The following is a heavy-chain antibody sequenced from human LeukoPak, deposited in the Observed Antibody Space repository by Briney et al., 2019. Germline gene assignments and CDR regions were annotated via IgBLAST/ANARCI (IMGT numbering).Heavy chain of an antibody. J-gene: IGHJ4*02. Sequence: GASVKVSCKASGYTFTSYDINWVRQATGQGLEWMGWMNPNSGNTGYAQKFQGRVTITRNTSISTAYMELSSLSSEDTAVYYCARVTVGYSGYEGVDYWGQGTLVTVSS. CDR1: GYTFTSYD. D-gene: IGHD5-12*01. CDR2: MNPNSGNT. V-gene: IGHV1-8*01. CDR3: ARVTVGYSGYEGVDY.